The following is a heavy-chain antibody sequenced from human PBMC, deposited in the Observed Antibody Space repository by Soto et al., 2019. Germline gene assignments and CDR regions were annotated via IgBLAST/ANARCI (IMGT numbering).Heavy chain of an antibody. V-gene: IGHV4-59*01. CDR1: GGSISSYY. D-gene: IGHD2-2*03. CDR2: IYYSGST. CDR3: ARLRSPLDYYYYYMDV. Sequence: NPSETLSLTCTVSGGSISSYYWSWIRQPPGKGLEWIGYIYYSGSTNYNPSLKSRVTISVDTSKNQFSLKLSSVTAADTAVYYCARLRSPLDYYYYYMDVWGKGTTVTVSS. J-gene: IGHJ6*03.